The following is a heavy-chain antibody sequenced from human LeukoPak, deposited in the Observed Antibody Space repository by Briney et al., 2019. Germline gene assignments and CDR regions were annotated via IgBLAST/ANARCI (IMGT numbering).Heavy chain of an antibody. CDR2: IKQDGSEK. CDR3: ARLVWGSYRFLDY. CDR1: GFTFSSYW. Sequence: GGSLRLSCAASGFTFSSYWMSWVRQAPGKGLEWEANIKQDGSEKYYVDSVKGRFTISRDNAKNSLYLQMNSLRAEDTAVYYCARLVWGSYRFLDYWGQGTLVTVSS. V-gene: IGHV3-7*01. D-gene: IGHD3-16*02. J-gene: IGHJ4*02.